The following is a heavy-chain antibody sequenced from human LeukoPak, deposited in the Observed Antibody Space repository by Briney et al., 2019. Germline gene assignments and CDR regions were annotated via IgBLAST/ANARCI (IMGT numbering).Heavy chain of an antibody. CDR3: ASAGYSSPPGDY. J-gene: IGHJ4*02. CDR1: GFTVSSNY. V-gene: IGHV3-66*01. Sequence: GGSLRLSCAASGFTVSSNYMSWVRQAPGKGLEWVSVIYSGGSTYYADSVKGRFTISRDNSKNTLYLQMNSLRAEDTAVYYCASAGYSSPPGDYWGQGTLVTVSS. D-gene: IGHD6-13*01. CDR2: IYSGGST.